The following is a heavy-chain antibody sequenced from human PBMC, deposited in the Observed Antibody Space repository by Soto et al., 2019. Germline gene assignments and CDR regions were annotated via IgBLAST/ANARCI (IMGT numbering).Heavy chain of an antibody. CDR2: IITMFNTA. Sequence: QVQLVQSGAEIKKPASSVKVSCKASGGSDVFNNYPVSWVRQAPGHGLGWMGAIITMFNTADYAQRFLGRVTITADEFRRTVYMELRNLTSDDTAVYYCARHYPTGASGAGWFDTWGQGTLVTVSS. CDR3: ARHYPTGASGAGWFDT. V-gene: IGHV1-69*01. J-gene: IGHJ5*02. CDR1: GGSDVFNNYP. D-gene: IGHD2-8*02.